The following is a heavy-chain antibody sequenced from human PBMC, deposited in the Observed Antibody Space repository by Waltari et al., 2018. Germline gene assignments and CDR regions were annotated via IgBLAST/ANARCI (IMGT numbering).Heavy chain of an antibody. CDR3: ARPVGATSYYFDY. Sequence: QVQLVESGGGVVQPGRSLRLSCAASGFTFSSYAMHWVRQAPGKGLEWVAVISYEGSNKYYADSGKGRFTISRDNSKNTLYLQMNSLRAEDTAVYYCARPVGATSYYFDYWGQGTLVTVSS. V-gene: IGHV3-30-3*01. D-gene: IGHD1-26*01. CDR2: ISYEGSNK. CDR1: GFTFSSYA. J-gene: IGHJ4*02.